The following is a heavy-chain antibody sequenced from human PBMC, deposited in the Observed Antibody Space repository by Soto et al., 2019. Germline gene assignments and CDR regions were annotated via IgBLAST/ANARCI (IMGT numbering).Heavy chain of an antibody. CDR3: ARVPGGLALRYFDY. CDR2: INHSGST. V-gene: IGHV4-34*01. D-gene: IGHD6-19*01. Sequence: QVQLQQWGAGLLKPSETLSLTCAVYGGSFSGYYWSWIRQPPGKGLEWIGEINHSGSTNYNPSLKSRVTISVDTSKNQFSLKLSSVTAAGTAVYYCARVPGGLALRYFDYWGQGTLVTVSS. CDR1: GGSFSGYY. J-gene: IGHJ4*02.